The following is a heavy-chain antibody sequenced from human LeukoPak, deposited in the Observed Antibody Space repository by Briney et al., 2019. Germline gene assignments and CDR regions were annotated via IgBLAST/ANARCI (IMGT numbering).Heavy chain of an antibody. V-gene: IGHV4-4*02. CDR1: GGSINSNYW. D-gene: IGHD3-3*01. J-gene: IGHJ4*02. CDR2: IYHTGCA. Sequence: PSGTLSLTCAVPGGSINSNYWWTWVRQSPGKGLEWIGEIYHTGCANSNLSLESRVTLSRDRSKNQFSLMLRSVPAADTAVSYCARHYDLRRGYNYWGQGLLVTVSS. CDR3: ARHYDLRRGYNY.